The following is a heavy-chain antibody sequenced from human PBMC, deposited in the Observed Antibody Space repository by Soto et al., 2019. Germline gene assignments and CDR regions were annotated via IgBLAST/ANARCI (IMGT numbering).Heavy chain of an antibody. J-gene: IGHJ6*02. CDR2: ISYDGSNK. V-gene: IGHV3-30*18. CDR3: AKSDLYYYYGMDV. Sequence: XXSLRLCFAASGFTFSSYAMHWVRQAPGKGLEWVAVISYDGSNKYYGDSVKGRFTISRDNSKNTLYLQMNSLRAEDTAVYYCAKSDLYYYYGMDVWGQGTTVTVSS. CDR1: GFTFSSYA.